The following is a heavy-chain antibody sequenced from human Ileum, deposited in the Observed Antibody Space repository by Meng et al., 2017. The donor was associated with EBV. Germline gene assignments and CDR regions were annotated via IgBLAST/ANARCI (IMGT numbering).Heavy chain of an antibody. CDR2: IIHGGSP. CDR3: ARRPTGIDY. V-gene: IGHV4-34*12. J-gene: IGHJ4*02. D-gene: IGHD2-8*02. Sequence: QVQLQEWGAGVFKPSETLPPTGAGNGGSLSGAYWNWIRQPPGKGLEWIGEIIHGGSPSYNPSLKSRVTISIDTSKNQLSLMLSSVTAADTAVYYCARRPTGIDYWGQGTLVTVSS. CDR1: GGSLSGAY.